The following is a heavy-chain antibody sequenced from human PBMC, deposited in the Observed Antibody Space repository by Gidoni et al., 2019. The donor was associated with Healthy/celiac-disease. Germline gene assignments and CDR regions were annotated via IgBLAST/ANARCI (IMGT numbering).Heavy chain of an antibody. Sequence: QLQLQESVPGLVKPSETLSLPCTVSGGSISSSSYYWGWIRQPPGKGLEWIGSIYYSGSTYYNPSLKSRVTISVDTSKNQFSLKLSSVTAADTAVYYCARREAAAWASFDYWGQGTLVTVSS. CDR2: IYYSGST. J-gene: IGHJ4*02. D-gene: IGHD6-13*01. CDR3: ARREAAAWASFDY. CDR1: GGSISSSSYY. V-gene: IGHV4-39*01.